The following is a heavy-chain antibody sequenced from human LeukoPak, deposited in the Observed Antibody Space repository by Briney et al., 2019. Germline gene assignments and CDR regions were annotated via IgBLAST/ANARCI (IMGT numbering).Heavy chain of an antibody. CDR1: GGSFSGYY. V-gene: IGHV4-34*01. J-gene: IGHJ4*02. Sequence: PSETLSLTCAVYGGSFSGYYWSWIRQPPGKGLEWIGGINHSGSTNYNPSLKSRVTISVDTSKNQCSLKLSSVTAADTAVYYGARDTRRALAHSKAPDWGQGTLVTVSS. D-gene: IGHD6-13*01. CDR2: INHSGST. CDR3: ARDTRRALAHSKAPD.